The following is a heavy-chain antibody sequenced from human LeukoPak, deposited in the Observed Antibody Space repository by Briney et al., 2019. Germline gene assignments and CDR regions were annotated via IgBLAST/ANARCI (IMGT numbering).Heavy chain of an antibody. D-gene: IGHD6-13*01. V-gene: IGHV5-51*01. CDR3: ARHRYSSLWAFDI. CDR1: GYKFPSYW. Sequence: GESLKISCKASGYKFPSYWIGWVRQLPGKGLEWVGIIYPSDSDTRYSPSFQGQVTISADKSISTAYLQWSSLKASDTAMYYCARHRYSSLWAFDIWGQGTMVTVSS. CDR2: IYPSDSDT. J-gene: IGHJ3*02.